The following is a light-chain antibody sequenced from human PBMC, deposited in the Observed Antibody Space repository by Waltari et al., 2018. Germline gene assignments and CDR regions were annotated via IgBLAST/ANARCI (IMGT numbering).Light chain of an antibody. CDR2: AAS. CDR3: QQLRSYPRIT. J-gene: IGKJ5*01. V-gene: IGKV1-9*01. CDR1: QAISIY. Sequence: IQVTQSPSSLSASVGDRVTITCRASQAISIYLAWYQQKPGKAPNLLIYAASTLQSGVPSRFIGSGSGTEFTLTISSLQPEDFATYYCQQLRSYPRITFGQGTRL.